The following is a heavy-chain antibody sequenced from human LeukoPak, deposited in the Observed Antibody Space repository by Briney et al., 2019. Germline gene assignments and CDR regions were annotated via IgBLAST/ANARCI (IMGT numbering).Heavy chain of an antibody. D-gene: IGHD3-22*01. Sequence: PGGSLRRSCAASGFTFRTYSMNWVRQAPGKGLEWVSGINWNGGRTGYADSMKGRFIISRDNAKNSLYLQVNSLRAEDTALYYCARNFGGGDSSGPYYWGQGTLVTVSS. V-gene: IGHV3-20*04. CDR1: GFTFRTYS. CDR2: INWNGGRT. CDR3: ARNFGGGDSSGPYY. J-gene: IGHJ4*02.